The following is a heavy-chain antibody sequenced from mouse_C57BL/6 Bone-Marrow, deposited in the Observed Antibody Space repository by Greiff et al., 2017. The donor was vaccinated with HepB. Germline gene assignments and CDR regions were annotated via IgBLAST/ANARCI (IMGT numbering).Heavy chain of an antibody. J-gene: IGHJ3*01. CDR3: ARSDDGYYVAWFAY. D-gene: IGHD2-3*01. CDR2: IYPGSGST. Sequence: QVQLQQPGAELVKPGASVKMSCKASGYTFTSYWITWVKQRPGQGLEWIGDIYPGSGSTNYNEKFKSKATLTVDTSSSTAYMQLSSLTSEDSAVYYCARSDDGYYVAWFAYWGQGTRVTVSA. V-gene: IGHV1-55*01. CDR1: GYTFTSYW.